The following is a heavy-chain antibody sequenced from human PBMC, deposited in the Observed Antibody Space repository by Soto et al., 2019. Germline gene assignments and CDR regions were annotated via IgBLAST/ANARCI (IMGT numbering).Heavy chain of an antibody. Sequence: ASVKVSCKASGYTFTGYYMHWVRQAPGQGLEWMGWINPNSGGTNYAQKFQGRVTMTRDTSISTAYMELSRLRSDDTAVYHCARITIFGVVGFEYWGQGTLVNVSS. CDR2: INPNSGGT. D-gene: IGHD3-3*01. V-gene: IGHV1-2*02. J-gene: IGHJ4*02. CDR1: GYTFTGYY. CDR3: ARITIFGVVGFEY.